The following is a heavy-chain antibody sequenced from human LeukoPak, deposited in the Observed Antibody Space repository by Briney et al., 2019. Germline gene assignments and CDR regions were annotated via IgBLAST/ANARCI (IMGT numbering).Heavy chain of an antibody. D-gene: IGHD3-10*01. CDR2: IYHSGTT. CDR1: GYSITSSSW. Sequence: KPSETLSLTCAVSGYSITSSSWWGWIRQPPGQGLEWIGYIYHSGTTYYNPSLQSRVTMSVDTSKNQFSLKLSSVTAVDTAVYYCARKENVYYYFDYWGQGLPVVVSS. V-gene: IGHV4-28*01. J-gene: IGHJ4*02. CDR3: ARKENVYYYFDY.